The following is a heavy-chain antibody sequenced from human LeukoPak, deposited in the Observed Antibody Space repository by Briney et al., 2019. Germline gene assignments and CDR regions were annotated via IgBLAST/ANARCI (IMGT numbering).Heavy chain of an antibody. CDR2: ITGRGENT. Sequence: PGGSLRLSCAASGFTFSIYAMSWVRQAPGKGLQWVSSITGRGENTWYVDSVKGRFTITRDNSENTLYLQMHSLRAEDTAVYYCARDRPNYYGSDGHYYRRDGDYWGRGTLVSVSS. D-gene: IGHD3-22*01. CDR3: ARDRPNYYGSDGHYYRRDGDY. V-gene: IGHV3-23*01. J-gene: IGHJ4*02. CDR1: GFTFSIYA.